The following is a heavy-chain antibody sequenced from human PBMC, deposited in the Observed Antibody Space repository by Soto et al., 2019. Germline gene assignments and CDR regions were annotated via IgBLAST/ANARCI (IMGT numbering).Heavy chain of an antibody. D-gene: IGHD3-3*01. CDR3: ARGGDFWSGYQFYYFEY. CDR2: INHSGST. Sequence: SETLSLTCAVYGGSFSGYYWSCIRQPPGKGLEWIGEINHSGSTNYNPPLKSRVTISVDTSKNQFSLKMSSVTAADTAVYYCARGGDFWSGYQFYYFEYWGQGTMVTVSS. J-gene: IGHJ4*02. CDR1: GGSFSGYY. V-gene: IGHV4-34*01.